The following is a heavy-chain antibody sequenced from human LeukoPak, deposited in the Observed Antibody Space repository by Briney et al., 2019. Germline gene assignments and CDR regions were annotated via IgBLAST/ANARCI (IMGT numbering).Heavy chain of an antibody. CDR2: INSDGSST. D-gene: IGHD6-13*01. V-gene: IGHV3-74*01. Sequence: GGSLRLSCEASGFTFSSYWMHWVRQAPGKGLVWVSRINSDGSSTSYADSVKGRFTISRDNAKNTLYLQMNSLRAEDTAVYYCARVETAAAGSFDYWGQGTLVTVSS. J-gene: IGHJ4*02. CDR1: GFTFSSYW. CDR3: ARVETAAAGSFDY.